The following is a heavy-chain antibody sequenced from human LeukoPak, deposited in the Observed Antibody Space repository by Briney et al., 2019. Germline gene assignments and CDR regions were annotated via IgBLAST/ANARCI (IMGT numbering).Heavy chain of an antibody. J-gene: IGHJ6*03. Sequence: SETLSLTCAVYGGSFSGYYWSWVRQPPGKGLEWIGEINHSGSTNYNPSLKSRVTISVDTSKNQFSLKPSSVTAADTAVYYCARAYRPYSNYALHYYYYYMDVWGKGTTVTVSS. CDR2: INHSGST. CDR3: ARAYRPYSNYALHYYYYYMDV. V-gene: IGHV4-34*01. CDR1: GGSFSGYY. D-gene: IGHD4-11*01.